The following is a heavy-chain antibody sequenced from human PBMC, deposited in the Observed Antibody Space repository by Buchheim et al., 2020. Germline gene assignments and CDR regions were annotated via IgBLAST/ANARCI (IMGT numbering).Heavy chain of an antibody. CDR3: ARVTGAGYYDFWSGYLLSGWFDP. Sequence: QVQLQQWGAGLLKPSETLSLTCAVYGGSFSGYYWSWIRQPPGKGLEWIGEINHSGSTTYNPSLKSRVTISVDTSKNQFSLKLSSVTAADTAVYYCARVTGAGYYDFWSGYLLSGWFDPWGQGTL. CDR2: INHSGST. J-gene: IGHJ5*02. V-gene: IGHV4-34*01. CDR1: GGSFSGYY. D-gene: IGHD3-3*01.